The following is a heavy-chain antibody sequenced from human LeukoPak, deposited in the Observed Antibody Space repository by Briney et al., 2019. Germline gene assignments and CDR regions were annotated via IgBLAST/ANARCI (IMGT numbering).Heavy chain of an antibody. V-gene: IGHV3-13*04. J-gene: IGHJ3*02. CDR3: ARAGYNSGWYAFDI. CDR1: GFTFSSYD. Sequence: GGSLRLPCAASGFTFSSYDMHWVRQATGKGLEWVSVITTAGDTYYSGPVKGRFTISRENAKNSLYLQMNSLRAGDTAVYYCARAGYNSGWYAFDIWGQGTMVTVSS. D-gene: IGHD6-19*01. CDR2: ITTAGDT.